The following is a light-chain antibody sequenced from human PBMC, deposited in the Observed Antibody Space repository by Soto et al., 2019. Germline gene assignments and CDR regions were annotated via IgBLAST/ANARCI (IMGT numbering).Light chain of an antibody. CDR2: KAS. CDR3: QQYNDNWT. V-gene: IGKV1-5*03. CDR1: QSISSW. Sequence: DIQMTQSPSTLYESVGDRVTITCRASQSISSWLAWYQQKPGKAPKLLIYKASTLQSGVPSRFSGSGSGTEFTLAISSLQPDDSATYYCQQYNDNWTFGQGTKV. J-gene: IGKJ1*01.